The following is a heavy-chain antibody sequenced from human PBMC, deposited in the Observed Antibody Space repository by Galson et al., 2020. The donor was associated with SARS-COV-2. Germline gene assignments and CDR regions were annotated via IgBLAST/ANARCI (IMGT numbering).Heavy chain of an antibody. V-gene: IGHV4-31*03. Sequence: SETLSLTCTVSGGSITSDGSYWSWIRQHPGKGLEWIGYIFYSWFTYYNPSLRSRVTMSLDTSKNQFSLKLNSVTAADTAVYYCASGLGGDYWGQGTLVTVSS. CDR1: GGSITSDGSY. CDR2: IFYSWFT. J-gene: IGHJ4*02. D-gene: IGHD1-26*01. CDR3: ASGLGGDY.